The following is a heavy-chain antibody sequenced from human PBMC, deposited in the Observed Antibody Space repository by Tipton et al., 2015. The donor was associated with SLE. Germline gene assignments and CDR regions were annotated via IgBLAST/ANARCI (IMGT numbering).Heavy chain of an antibody. J-gene: IGHJ4*02. CDR2: IYRSGTA. CDR3: ARDPYDSWSDYQATFDY. CDR1: GASLSSDDY. V-gene: IGHV4-38-2*02. D-gene: IGHD3-3*01. Sequence: TLSLTCTVSGASLSSDDYWSWIRQSPGKGLEWIGSIYRSGTAYYNPSLKSRVTMSVDTSKNQFSLKLTSVTAADTAVYYCARDPYDSWSDYQATFDYWGQGTLVTVSS.